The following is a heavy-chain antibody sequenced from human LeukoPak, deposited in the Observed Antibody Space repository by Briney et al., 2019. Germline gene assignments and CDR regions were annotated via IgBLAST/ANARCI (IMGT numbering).Heavy chain of an antibody. J-gene: IGHJ6*02. D-gene: IGHD3-22*01. CDR1: GYTFTSYG. CDR3: ARDAPSFWVIDDSGYSEPLYYYYGMDV. CDR2: ISAYNGNT. V-gene: IGHV1-18*01. Sequence: ASVKVSCKASGYTFTSYGISWVRQAPGQGLEWMGWISAYNGNTNYAQKLQGRVTMTTDTSTSTAHMELRSLRSDDTAVYYCARDAPSFWVIDDSGYSEPLYYYYGMDVWGQGTTVTVSS.